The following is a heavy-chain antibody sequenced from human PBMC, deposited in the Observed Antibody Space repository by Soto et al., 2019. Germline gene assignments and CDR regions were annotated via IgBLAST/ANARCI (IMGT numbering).Heavy chain of an antibody. CDR3: TTVDYSDTIGYYSLDY. CDR2: IKSKTDRETA. Sequence: EVQLVESGGGLVEPGGSLRLSCAASGFTFSDAWMSWVRQAPGKGLEWVGRIKSKTDRETADYAAPVKGRFSISRDDSKNTVYLQMNTLKHEDTAVYYCTTVDYSDTIGYYSLDYWGRGTLVTVSS. D-gene: IGHD3-22*01. V-gene: IGHV3-15*01. CDR1: GFTFSDAW. J-gene: IGHJ4*02.